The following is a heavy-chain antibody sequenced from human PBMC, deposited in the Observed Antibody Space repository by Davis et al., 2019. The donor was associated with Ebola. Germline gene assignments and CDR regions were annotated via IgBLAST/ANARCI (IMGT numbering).Heavy chain of an antibody. D-gene: IGHD3-16*01. CDR1: GFTFSSYW. CDR2: IKGDGSEK. CDR3: TREGELWITFPDY. J-gene: IGHJ4*02. Sequence: GESLKISCAVSGFTFSSYWMHWVRQAPGKGLEWVANIKGDGSEKYYVDSMKGRFTISRDNAKNSLYLQMNSLRAEDTAVYYCTREGELWITFPDYWGQGTQVTVSS. V-gene: IGHV3-7*03.